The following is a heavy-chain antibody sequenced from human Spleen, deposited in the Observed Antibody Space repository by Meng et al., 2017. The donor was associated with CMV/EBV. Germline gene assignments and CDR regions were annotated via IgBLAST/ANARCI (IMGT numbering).Heavy chain of an antibody. V-gene: IGHV3-7*01. CDR2: IKEDGREK. D-gene: IGHD3-3*01. CDR3: ARMGLLEWLLPYYLDY. CDR1: KLTFSNYW. J-gene: IGHJ4*02. Sequence: GEPLKILCAASKLTFSNYWMSWVRQAPGKGLKWVANIKEDGREKYYVDSVKGRFSISRDNAKNSLYQQMNSLTAEDTPLYFCARMGLLEWLLPYYLDYWGQGTLVTVSS.